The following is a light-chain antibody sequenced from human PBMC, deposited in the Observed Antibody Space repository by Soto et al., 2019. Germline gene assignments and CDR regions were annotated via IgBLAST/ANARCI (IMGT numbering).Light chain of an antibody. CDR2: KAS. Sequence: IQMTQSPSTLSASVGDRVTITCRASQNINTWLAWYQQKPGKAPYLLIYKASNLHSGVPSRFRGSASGTEFTLTISSLQPDDIATYYCQQYEAYPLTYGGGTKVEI. J-gene: IGKJ4*01. CDR3: QQYEAYPLT. CDR1: QNINTW. V-gene: IGKV1-5*03.